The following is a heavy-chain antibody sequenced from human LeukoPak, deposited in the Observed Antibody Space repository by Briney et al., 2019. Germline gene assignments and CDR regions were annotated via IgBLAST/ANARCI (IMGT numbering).Heavy chain of an antibody. J-gene: IGHJ6*02. Sequence: GGSLRLSCAASGFTFSSYAMSWVRQAPGKGLEWVSAISGSGGSTYYADSVKGRFSISRDNSKNTLYLQMNSLRAEDTAVYYCAKDLYGENYYYYGMDVRGQGTTVTVSS. CDR1: GFTFSSYA. D-gene: IGHD4-17*01. V-gene: IGHV3-23*01. CDR2: ISGSGGST. CDR3: AKDLYGENYYYYGMDV.